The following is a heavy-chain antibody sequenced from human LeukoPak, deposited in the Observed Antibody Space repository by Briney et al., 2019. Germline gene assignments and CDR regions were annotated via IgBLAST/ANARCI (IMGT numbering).Heavy chain of an antibody. D-gene: IGHD5-24*01. Sequence: PGGSLRLSCAASGFTFSSYAMSWVRQAPGKGLEWVSGVSDSGGSTYSADSVKGRFSISRDNSKNMLYLQMSSLRAEDTAVYYCAKAGSRDGYNYDYWGQGTLVTVSS. J-gene: IGHJ4*02. CDR1: GFTFSSYA. CDR2: VSDSGGST. V-gene: IGHV3-23*01. CDR3: AKAGSRDGYNYDY.